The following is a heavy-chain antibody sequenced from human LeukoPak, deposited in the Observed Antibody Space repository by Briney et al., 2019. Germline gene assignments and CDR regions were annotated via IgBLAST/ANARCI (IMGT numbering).Heavy chain of an antibody. Sequence: GGSLRLSCAASGFTFSSYGMHWVRQAPGKGLGWVAFIRYDANNKYYADSVKGRFTLSRDNSKHTLYLQMNSLRAEDRAVYYCAKALLPMTTLTLFDYWGQGTLVTVSS. CDR1: GFTFSSYG. V-gene: IGHV3-30*02. J-gene: IGHJ4*02. D-gene: IGHD4-11*01. CDR2: IRYDANNK. CDR3: AKALLPMTTLTLFDY.